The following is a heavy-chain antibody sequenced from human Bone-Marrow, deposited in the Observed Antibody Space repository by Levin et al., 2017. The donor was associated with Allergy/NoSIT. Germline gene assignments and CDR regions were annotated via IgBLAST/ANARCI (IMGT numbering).Heavy chain of an antibody. V-gene: IGHV2-5*02. CDR2: IYWDDDK. CDR1: GFSLSPTGVG. D-gene: IGHD1-20*01. CDR3: AHSEWGITASWAGSYSGLDV. J-gene: IGHJ6*02. Sequence: VSGPTLVKPTQTLTLTCTVSGFSLSPTGVGVGWIRQPPGKALEWLALIYWDDDKRYSPSLKSRLTITKDTSKNQVVLQMTNMDPVDTATYYCAHSEWGITASWAGSYSGLDVWGQGTTVTVSS.